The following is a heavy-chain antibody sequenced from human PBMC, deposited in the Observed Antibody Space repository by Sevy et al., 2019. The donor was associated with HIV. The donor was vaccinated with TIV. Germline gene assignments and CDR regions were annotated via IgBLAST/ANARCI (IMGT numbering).Heavy chain of an antibody. CDR2: ISPSRGS. V-gene: IGHV4-61*02. Sequence: SETLSLTCTVSGGSIRSGRYYWTWIRQPAGKGLEWIGRISPSRGSNFNPSMMSRVSMSIDTSKKQFSLGLTSVTAADTAVYYCARAEGDGYNYRYFDTWGPGTLVTVSS. CDR1: GGSIRSGRYY. CDR3: ARAEGDGYNYRYFDT. D-gene: IGHD5-12*01. J-gene: IGHJ5*02.